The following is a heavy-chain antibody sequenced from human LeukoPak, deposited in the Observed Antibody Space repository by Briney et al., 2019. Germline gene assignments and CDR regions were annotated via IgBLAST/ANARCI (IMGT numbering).Heavy chain of an antibody. CDR2: ISGSGGST. D-gene: IGHD3-10*01. Sequence: GGSLRLSCAASGFTFSSYAMSWVRQAPGKGLEWVSAISGSGGSTYYADSVKGRFTISRDNAKNSLYLQMNGLRAEDTAVYYCAKASGAGSPINRFDPWGQGTLVAVSS. CDR3: AKASGAGSPINRFDP. V-gene: IGHV3-23*01. J-gene: IGHJ5*02. CDR1: GFTFSSYA.